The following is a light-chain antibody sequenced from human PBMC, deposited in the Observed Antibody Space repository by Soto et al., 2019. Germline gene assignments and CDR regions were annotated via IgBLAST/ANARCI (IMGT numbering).Light chain of an antibody. CDR2: AAS. CDR3: QQSYSTPRT. V-gene: IGKV1-9*01. CDR1: QGISSY. J-gene: IGKJ1*01. Sequence: DIQLTQSPSFLSASVGDRVTITCRASQGISSYLAWYQQKPGKAPKLLIYAASTLQSGVPSRFSGSGSGTDFTLTINSLQPEDFATYYCQQSYSTPRTFGQGTKVDIK.